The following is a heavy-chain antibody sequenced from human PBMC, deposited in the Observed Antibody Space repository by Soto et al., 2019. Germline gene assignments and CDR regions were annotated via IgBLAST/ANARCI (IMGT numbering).Heavy chain of an antibody. CDR3: AKDPVTRSGYDLVNWFDP. J-gene: IGHJ5*02. V-gene: IGHV3-30*18. Sequence: GGSLRLSCAASGFTFSSYGMHWVRQAPGKGLEWVAVISYDGSNKYYADSVKGRFTISRDNSKNTLYLQMNSLRAEDTAVYYCAKDPVTRSGYDLVNWFDPWGQGTLVTVSS. D-gene: IGHD5-12*01. CDR2: ISYDGSNK. CDR1: GFTFSSYG.